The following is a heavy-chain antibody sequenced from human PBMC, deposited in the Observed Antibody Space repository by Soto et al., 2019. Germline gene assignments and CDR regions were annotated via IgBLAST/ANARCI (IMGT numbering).Heavy chain of an antibody. J-gene: IGHJ4*02. Sequence: VQPVESGGGLIQPGGSLRLSCAASGFSVSNNHMTWVRQAPGRGPQWVSTVYPGGNTYHADSVKGRFAISRDNSKNMLYLQMNSLRAEDTAVYYCATGLDTSKSGYWGQGTLVTVSS. CDR1: GFSVSNNH. V-gene: IGHV3-53*01. D-gene: IGHD5-18*01. CDR2: VYPGGNT. CDR3: ATGLDTSKSGY.